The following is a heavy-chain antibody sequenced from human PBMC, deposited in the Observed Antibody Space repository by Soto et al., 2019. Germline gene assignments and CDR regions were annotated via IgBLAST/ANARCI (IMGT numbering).Heavy chain of an antibody. J-gene: IGHJ5*01. Sequence: ASVKVYCKASGYTFTSYAMHWVRQAPGQRLEWMGWINAGNGNTKYSQKFQGRVTITRDTSASTAYMELSSLRSEDTAVYYCARGRTEAGRENWFDSWGQGTLVTVSS. CDR3: ARGRTEAGRENWFDS. V-gene: IGHV1-3*01. CDR2: INAGNGNT. D-gene: IGHD6-19*01. CDR1: GYTFTSYA.